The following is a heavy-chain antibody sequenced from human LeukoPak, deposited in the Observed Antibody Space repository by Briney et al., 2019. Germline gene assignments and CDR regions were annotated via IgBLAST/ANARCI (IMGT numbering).Heavy chain of an antibody. CDR1: GCTFTGYY. Sequence: ASVKVSCKASGCTFTGYYMHWVRQAPGQGLEWMGWINPNSGGTNYAQKFQGRVTMTRDTSISTAYMELSRLRSDDTAVYYCARVMGGWYLRGVDYWGQGTLVTVSS. D-gene: IGHD6-19*01. CDR2: INPNSGGT. J-gene: IGHJ4*02. CDR3: ARVMGGWYLRGVDY. V-gene: IGHV1-2*02.